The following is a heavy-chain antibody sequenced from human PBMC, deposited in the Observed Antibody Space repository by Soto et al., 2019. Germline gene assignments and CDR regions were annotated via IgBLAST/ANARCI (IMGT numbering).Heavy chain of an antibody. J-gene: IGHJ6*03. CDR2: INPNSGGT. D-gene: IGHD3-3*01. CDR1: GYTFTGYY. CDR3: ARDTKDLQFFAGPCGHKAV. Sequence: ASVKVSCKASGYTFTGYYMHWVRQAPGQGLEWMGWINPNSGGTNYAQKFQGWVTMTRDTSISTAYMELSRLRSDDTAVYYCARDTKDLQFFAGPCGHKAVGAKGT. V-gene: IGHV1-2*04.